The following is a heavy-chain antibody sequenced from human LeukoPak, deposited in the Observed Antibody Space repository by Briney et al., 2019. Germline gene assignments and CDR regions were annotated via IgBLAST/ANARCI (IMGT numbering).Heavy chain of an antibody. V-gene: IGHV4-34*01. J-gene: IGHJ4*02. CDR1: GGSFSGYY. CDR3: ARGLPAYGSGSYFYYFNY. CDR2: INHSGST. Sequence: PSETLSLTCAVYGGSFSGYYWSWIRQPPGKGLEWIGEINHSGSTNYNPSLKSRVTISVDTSKNQFSLKLSSVTAADTAVYYCARGLPAYGSGSYFYYFNYWGQGTLVTVSS. D-gene: IGHD3-10*01.